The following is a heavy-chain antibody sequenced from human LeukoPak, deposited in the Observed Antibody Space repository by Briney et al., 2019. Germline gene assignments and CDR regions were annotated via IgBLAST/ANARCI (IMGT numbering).Heavy chain of an antibody. Sequence: PGGSLRLSCAASGFTFDDYAMHWVRQAPGKGLEWVSLISGDGGSTYYADSVKGRFTISRDNSKNSLYLQMNSLRAEDTALYYCARDPPLTPGWNAFDIWGQGTMVTVSS. D-gene: IGHD1-14*01. CDR1: GFTFDDYA. V-gene: IGHV3-43*02. CDR2: ISGDGGST. CDR3: ARDPPLTPGWNAFDI. J-gene: IGHJ3*02.